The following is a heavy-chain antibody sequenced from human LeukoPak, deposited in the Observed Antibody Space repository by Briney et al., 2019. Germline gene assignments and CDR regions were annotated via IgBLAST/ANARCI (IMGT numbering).Heavy chain of an antibody. J-gene: IGHJ5*02. CDR3: ARKVSYCSSTSCSGPNWFDP. CDR1: GFTFSSYW. V-gene: IGHV3-7*01. Sequence: GRSLRLSCAASGFTFSSYWMSWVRQAPGKGLEWVANIKQDGSEKYYVDSVKGRFTISGDNAKNSLYLQVNSLRAEDTAVYYCARKVSYCSSTSCSGPNWFDPWGQGTLVTVSS. D-gene: IGHD2-2*01. CDR2: IKQDGSEK.